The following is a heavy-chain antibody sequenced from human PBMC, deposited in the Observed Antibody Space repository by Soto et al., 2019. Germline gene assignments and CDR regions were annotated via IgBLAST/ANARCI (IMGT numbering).Heavy chain of an antibody. J-gene: IGHJ5*02. Sequence: SETLSLTCTVSGGSISSYYWSWIRQPPGKGLEWIGYIYYSGSTNYNPSIKSRVTISVDTSKNQFTLKLSSMTAADTSVYFCARDLRRIAAAGTDWFDPWGQGTLVTVSS. CDR1: GGSISSYY. CDR3: ARDLRRIAAAGTDWFDP. CDR2: IYYSGST. D-gene: IGHD6-13*01. V-gene: IGHV4-59*01.